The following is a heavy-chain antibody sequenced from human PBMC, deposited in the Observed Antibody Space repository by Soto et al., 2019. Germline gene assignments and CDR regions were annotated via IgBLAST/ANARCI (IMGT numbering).Heavy chain of an antibody. CDR2: IRSKGYSYAT. Sequence: EVQLVESGGGLVQPGGSLKVSCAASGFIFSASGIHWVRQAPGKGLEWVGRIRSKGYSYATAYGASVKGRFTISRAYSRTTAYLHMNSLEVEDTAVYFCTRRAEGGMDVWGQGTTVTVSS. CDR1: GFIFSASG. V-gene: IGHV3-73*01. CDR3: TRRAEGGMDV. J-gene: IGHJ6*02.